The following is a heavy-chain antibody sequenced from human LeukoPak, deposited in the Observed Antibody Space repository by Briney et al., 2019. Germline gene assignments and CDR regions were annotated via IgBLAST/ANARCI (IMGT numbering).Heavy chain of an antibody. J-gene: IGHJ3*02. D-gene: IGHD2-15*01. CDR2: IYYSGST. V-gene: IGHV4-59*01. Sequence: PSETLSLTCTVSGGSISSYYWSWIRQPPGKGLEWIGYIYYSGSTNYNPSLKSRVTISVDTSKNQFSLKLSSVTAADTAVYYCAKTVVVAAQSHAFDIWGQGTMVTVSS. CDR3: AKTVVVAAQSHAFDI. CDR1: GGSISSYY.